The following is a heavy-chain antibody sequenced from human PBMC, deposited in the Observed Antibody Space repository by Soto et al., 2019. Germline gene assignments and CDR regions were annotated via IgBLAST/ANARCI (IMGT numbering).Heavy chain of an antibody. V-gene: IGHV1-69*13. CDR3: ARVGPAHYYDSSGYYSPLDY. CDR2: IVPMFGTA. Sequence: SVKVSCKASGDTFSSYGINWVRQAPGQRLEWMGGIVPMFGTANYAQKFKGRVTITAGESTSTVYMELSSLRSEDTAVYYCARVGPAHYYDSSGYYSPLDYWGQGTLVTVSS. D-gene: IGHD3-22*01. J-gene: IGHJ4*02. CDR1: GDTFSSYG.